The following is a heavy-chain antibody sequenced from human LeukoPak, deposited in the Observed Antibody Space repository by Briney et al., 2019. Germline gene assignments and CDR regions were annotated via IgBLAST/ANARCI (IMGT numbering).Heavy chain of an antibody. J-gene: IGHJ4*02. V-gene: IGHV4-31*02. Sequence: YWIGWVRQMPGKGLEWIGYIYYSGSTYYNPSLKSRVTISVDTSKNQFSLKLSSVTAADTAVYYCARGSYDYFDYWGQGTLVTVSS. CDR2: IYYSGST. CDR1: Y. CDR3: ARGSYDYFDY. D-gene: IGHD3-16*01.